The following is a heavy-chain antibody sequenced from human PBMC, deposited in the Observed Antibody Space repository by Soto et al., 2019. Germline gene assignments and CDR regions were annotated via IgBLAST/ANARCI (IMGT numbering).Heavy chain of an antibody. CDR1: GFTDAGYW. CDR3: VRCGHYNFDY. D-gene: IGHD2-21*02. CDR2: IKPDGSGK. J-gene: IGHJ4*02. Sequence: EVQLVESGGGLVQPGGSLRLSCAASGFTDAGYWMSWVRQAPGKGLEWLANIKPDGSGKDYVDSVKGRFTISRDNAKNSVYLQMSSLRAEDTAVYYCVRCGHYNFDYWGQGSLVTVTS. V-gene: IGHV3-7*01.